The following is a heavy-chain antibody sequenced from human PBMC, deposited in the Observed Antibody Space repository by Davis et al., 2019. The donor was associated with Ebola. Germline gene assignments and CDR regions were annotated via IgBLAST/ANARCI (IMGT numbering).Heavy chain of an antibody. V-gene: IGHV3-30*02. J-gene: IGHJ6*02. Sequence: GESLKISCAASGFTFSDYYMSWIRQAPGKGLEWVAFIRYDGSNKYYADSVKGRFTISRDNSKNTLYLQMNSLRAEDTAVYYCAKDIYSSGWQTHYYYYGMDVWGQGTTVTVSS. CDR3: AKDIYSSGWQTHYYYYGMDV. CDR1: GFTFSDYY. D-gene: IGHD6-19*01. CDR2: IRYDGSNK.